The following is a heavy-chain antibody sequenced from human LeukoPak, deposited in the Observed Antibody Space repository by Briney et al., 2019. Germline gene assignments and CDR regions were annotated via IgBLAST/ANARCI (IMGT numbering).Heavy chain of an antibody. Sequence: PGGSLRLSCAASGFTVSSNYMSWVRQAPGKGLEWVSVIYSGGSTYYADSVKSRFTISRDNSKNTLYLQMNSLRAEDTAVYYCARASMVRGVRGYYFDYWGQGTLVTVSS. CDR2: IYSGGST. V-gene: IGHV3-53*01. CDR1: GFTVSSNY. CDR3: ARASMVRGVRGYYFDY. J-gene: IGHJ4*02. D-gene: IGHD3-10*01.